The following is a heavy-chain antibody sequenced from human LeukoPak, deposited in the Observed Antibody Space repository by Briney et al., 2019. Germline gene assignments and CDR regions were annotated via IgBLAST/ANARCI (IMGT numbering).Heavy chain of an antibody. CDR3: ARYYYDSSGYYYVLGYYYYMDV. V-gene: IGHV1-8*01. D-gene: IGHD3-22*01. J-gene: IGHJ6*03. Sequence: ASVKVSCKASGYTFTSYDINWVRQATGQGLEWMGWMNPNSGNTGYAQKFQGRVTMTRNTSISTAYMELSSLRSEDTAVYYCARYYYDSSGYYYVLGYYYYMDVWGKGTTVTVSS. CDR2: MNPNSGNT. CDR1: GYTFTSYD.